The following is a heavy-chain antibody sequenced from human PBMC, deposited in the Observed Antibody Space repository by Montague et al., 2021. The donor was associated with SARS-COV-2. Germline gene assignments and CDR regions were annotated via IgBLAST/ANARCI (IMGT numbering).Heavy chain of an antibody. CDR3: ARRRRMVLGGRNLYWCFDP. V-gene: IGHV4-39*01. D-gene: IGHD3-10*01. Sequence: SETLSLTCTVSGGSISSCNYYWSWIRQPPGKGLEWIGCIYYSGSTYYNPSLKSRVTISVDTSKNQFSLRLSSVTAADTAVYYCARRRRMVLGGRNLYWCFDPWGQGTLVTVSS. CDR1: GGSISSCNYY. J-gene: IGHJ5*02. CDR2: IYYSGST.